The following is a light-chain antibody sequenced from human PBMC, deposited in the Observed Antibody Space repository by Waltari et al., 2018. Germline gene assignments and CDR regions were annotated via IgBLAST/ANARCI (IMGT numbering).Light chain of an antibody. Sequence: QSVLTQPPSVSGAPGQRVTISCSGTKSNIGADFDVHWYQQVPGTAPKLLLHSFASQPAGVSDGVSGFKSGSSSSLVITGLQAEDEAMYYCQSYDTTLSAVVVGGGTRLTV. V-gene: IGLV1-40*01. CDR2: SFA. CDR1: KSNIGADFD. J-gene: IGLJ2*01. CDR3: QSYDTTLSAVV.